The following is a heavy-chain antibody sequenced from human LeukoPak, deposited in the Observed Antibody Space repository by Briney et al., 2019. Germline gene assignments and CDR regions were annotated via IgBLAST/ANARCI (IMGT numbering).Heavy chain of an antibody. CDR1: GGTFNNSA. J-gene: IGHJ5*02. Sequence: SVKVSCKTSGGTFNNSAISWVRQAPGQGLEWLGGIMPLFGTAGYAQKFQGRVTITKDESTRTVYLELTSLTSDDTAVYYCARDVHGDYGPGRFDPWGQGTPVSVSS. V-gene: IGHV1-69*05. CDR2: IMPLFGTA. CDR3: ARDVHGDYGPGRFDP. D-gene: IGHD4-17*01.